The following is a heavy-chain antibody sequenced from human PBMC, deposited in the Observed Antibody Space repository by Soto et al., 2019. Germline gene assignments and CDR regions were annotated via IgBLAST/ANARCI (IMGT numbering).Heavy chain of an antibody. CDR3: ARDIRYCSGNSCYSGGMDV. CDR1: GFTFSSYD. D-gene: IGHD2-15*01. V-gene: IGHV3-13*01. Sequence: GSLRLSCAASGFTFSSYDMHWVRQATGKGLEWVSVIGTAGDTYYPGSVKGRFTISRENAKNSLYLQMNSLRAEDTAVYYCARDIRYCSGNSCYSGGMDVWGQGTTVTVSS. CDR2: IGTAGDT. J-gene: IGHJ6*02.